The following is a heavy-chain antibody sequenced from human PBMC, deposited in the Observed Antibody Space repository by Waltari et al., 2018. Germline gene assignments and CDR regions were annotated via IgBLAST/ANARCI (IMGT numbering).Heavy chain of an antibody. V-gene: IGHV4-30-4*08. D-gene: IGHD3-10*01. CDR1: GGSISSGDYY. CDR3: ARIIRGYYYYMDV. J-gene: IGHJ6*03. Sequence: QVQLQESGPGLVKPSQTLSLTCTVSGGSISSGDYYWSWIRQPPGKGLVWIGYIYDSGSTYYNPSLKSRVTISVDTSKNQFALKLSSVTAADTAVYYCARIIRGYYYYMDVWGKGTTVTISS. CDR2: IYDSGST.